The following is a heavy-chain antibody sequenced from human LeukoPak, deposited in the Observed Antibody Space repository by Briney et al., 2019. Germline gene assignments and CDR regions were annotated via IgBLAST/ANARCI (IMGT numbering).Heavy chain of an antibody. D-gene: IGHD2-2*01. CDR2: IIPILGIA. CDR3: ASRYCSSTSCPDY. Sequence: SVKVSCKASGGTFSSYAISWVRQAPGQGLEWMGRIIPILGIANYAQKFQGRVTITADKSTSTAYMELSSLRSEDTAVYYCASRYCSSTSCPDYWGQGTLVTVFS. CDR1: GGTFSSYA. V-gene: IGHV1-69*04. J-gene: IGHJ4*02.